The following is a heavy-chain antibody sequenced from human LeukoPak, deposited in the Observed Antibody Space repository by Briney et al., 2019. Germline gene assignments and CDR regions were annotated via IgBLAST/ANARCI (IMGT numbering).Heavy chain of an antibody. CDR2: IYYSGST. Sequence: SETLSLTCTVSGGSISSSSYYWGWIRQPPGKGLEWIGSIYYSGSTYYNPPLKSRVTISVDTSKNQFSLKLSSLTAADTAVYYCANLIAAAGHFDYWGQGTLVTVSS. V-gene: IGHV4-39*07. CDR1: GGSISSSSYY. D-gene: IGHD6-13*01. CDR3: ANLIAAAGHFDY. J-gene: IGHJ4*02.